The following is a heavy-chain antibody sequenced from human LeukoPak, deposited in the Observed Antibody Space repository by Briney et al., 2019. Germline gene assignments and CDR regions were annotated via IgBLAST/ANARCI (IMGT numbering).Heavy chain of an antibody. CDR3: ARATYDIVVVVAATHPFFDY. D-gene: IGHD2-15*01. CDR2: INPNSGGT. J-gene: IGHJ4*02. Sequence: ASVKVSCKASGYTFTGYYMHWVRQAPGQGLEWMGWINPNSGGTNYAQKFQGWVTMTRDTSISTAYMELSRLRSDDTAVYYCARATYDIVVVVAATHPFFDYWGQGTLVTVSS. V-gene: IGHV1-2*04. CDR1: GYTFTGYY.